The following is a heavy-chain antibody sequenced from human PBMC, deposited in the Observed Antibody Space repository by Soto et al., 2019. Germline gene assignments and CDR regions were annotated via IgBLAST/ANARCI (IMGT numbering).Heavy chain of an antibody. J-gene: IGHJ5*02. D-gene: IGHD6-13*01. V-gene: IGHV3-23*01. Sequence: PGGSLRLSCAASGFTFSSYAMSWVRQAPGKGLEWVSAISGSGGSTYYADSVKGRFTISRDNSKNTLYLQMNSLRAEDTAVYYCAKDKIAAAGKPGRFDPWGQGTLVTVSS. CDR2: ISGSGGST. CDR3: AKDKIAAAGKPGRFDP. CDR1: GFTFSSYA.